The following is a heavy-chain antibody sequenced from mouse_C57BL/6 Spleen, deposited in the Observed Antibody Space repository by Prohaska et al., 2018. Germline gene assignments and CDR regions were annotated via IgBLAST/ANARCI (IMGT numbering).Heavy chain of an antibody. J-gene: IGHJ1*03. CDR2: IYPRSGNT. CDR1: GYTFTSYG. Sequence: SVKLSCKASGYTFTSYGISWVKQRTGQGLEWIGEIYPRSGNTYYNEKFKGKATLTADKSSSTAYMELRSLTSEDSAVYFCARWDGYDGYFDVWGTGTTVTVSS. D-gene: IGHD2-2*01. CDR3: ARWDGYDGYFDV. V-gene: IGHV1-81*01.